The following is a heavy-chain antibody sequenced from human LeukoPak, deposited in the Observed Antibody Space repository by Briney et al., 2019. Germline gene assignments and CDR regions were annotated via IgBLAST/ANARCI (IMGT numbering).Heavy chain of an antibody. J-gene: IGHJ4*02. CDR3: ARHRIAARGSFDY. CDR1: GGSIGSSYYY. CDR2: IYYSGST. Sequence: PSETLSLTCTVSGGSIGSSYYYWGWIRQPPGRGLEWIGSIYYSGSTYYNPSLKSRVTISEDTSKNQFSLKLNSMTAADTAVYYCARHRIAARGSFDYWGQGTLVTVSS. D-gene: IGHD6-6*01. V-gene: IGHV4-39*01.